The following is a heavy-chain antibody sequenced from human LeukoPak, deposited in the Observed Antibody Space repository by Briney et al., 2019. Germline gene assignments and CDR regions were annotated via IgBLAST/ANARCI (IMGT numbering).Heavy chain of an antibody. CDR2: ISGTSHGI. V-gene: IGHV3-48*04. J-gene: IGHJ4*02. CDR1: GFTFSAYS. CDR3: ARGGYHAYYLDY. Sequence: GGSLRLSCTASGFTFSAYSMNWVRQAPGKGLEWVAYISGTSHGIFYADSVKGRFTISRDNAQRSLYLQMNSLRAEDTAVYYCARGGYHAYYLDYWGQGSLVTVSS. D-gene: IGHD5-18*01.